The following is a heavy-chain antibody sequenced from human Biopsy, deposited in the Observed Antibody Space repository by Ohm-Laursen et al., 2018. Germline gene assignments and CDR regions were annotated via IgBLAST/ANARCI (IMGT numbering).Heavy chain of an antibody. J-gene: IGHJ4*02. Sequence: SDTLSLTWPVSGGPIDSYYWSWIRQPPGKALEWIGYIYFTGRTSYNPSLKSRVTMSVNTSKKQFSLRLSSVTAADTAVYYCARLPHGDLRYNFDYWGQGTLVTVSS. CDR3: ARLPHGDLRYNFDY. CDR2: IYFTGRT. D-gene: IGHD2-21*02. CDR1: GGPIDSYY. V-gene: IGHV4-59*07.